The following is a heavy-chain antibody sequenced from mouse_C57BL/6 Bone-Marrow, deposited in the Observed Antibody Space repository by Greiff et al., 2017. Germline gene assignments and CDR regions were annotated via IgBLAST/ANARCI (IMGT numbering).Heavy chain of an antibody. D-gene: IGHD1-1*01. V-gene: IGHV1-81*01. J-gene: IGHJ2*01. Sequence: LQESGAELARPGASVKLSCKASGYTFTSYGISWVKQRTGQGLEWIGEIYPRSGNTYYNEKFKGKATLTADKSSSTAYMELRSLTSEDSAVYFCAREGYYYGSSYFDYWGQGTTLTVSS. CDR1: GYTFTSYG. CDR2: IYPRSGNT. CDR3: AREGYYYGSSYFDY.